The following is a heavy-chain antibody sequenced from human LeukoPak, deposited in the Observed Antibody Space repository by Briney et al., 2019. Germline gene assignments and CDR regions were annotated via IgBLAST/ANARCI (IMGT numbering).Heavy chain of an antibody. CDR3: ARERGYYDSSGYYPSYYYYYMDV. D-gene: IGHD3-22*01. CDR2: IYYSGST. CDR1: GGSISSSSYY. Sequence: PSETLSLTCTVSGGSISSSSYYWGWIRQPPGKGLEWIGSIYYSGSTYYNPSLKSRVTISVDTSKNQFSLKLSSVTAADTAVYYCARERGYYDSSGYYPSYYYYYMDVWGKGTTVTVSS. V-gene: IGHV4-39*07. J-gene: IGHJ6*03.